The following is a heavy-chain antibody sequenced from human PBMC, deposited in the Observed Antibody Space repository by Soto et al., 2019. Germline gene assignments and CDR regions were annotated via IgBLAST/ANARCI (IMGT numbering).Heavy chain of an antibody. Sequence: WASVKVSCKASGGTFSSYAISWVRQAPGQGLEWMGGIIPIFGTANYAQKFQGRVTITADESTSTAYMELSSLRSEDTAVYYCARGSDQPGRLVPAAIAIYYYYGMDVWGQGTTVTVSS. CDR2: IIPIFGTA. J-gene: IGHJ6*02. CDR3: ARGSDQPGRLVPAAIAIYYYYGMDV. D-gene: IGHD2-2*01. CDR1: GGTFSSYA. V-gene: IGHV1-69*13.